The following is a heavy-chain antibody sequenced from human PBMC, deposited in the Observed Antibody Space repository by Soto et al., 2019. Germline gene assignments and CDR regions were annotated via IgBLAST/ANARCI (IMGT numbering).Heavy chain of an antibody. Sequence: GSLRLSCXASGFTFSHAWMSWVRQAPGKGLEWVGRIKSKADGETKDYGAPVRGRFTISRDDAKDTLYLQMNSLRIEDTAVYYCCVVKRLDQYSTSGYWFDPWGPGTLVTV. CDR1: GFTFSHAW. CDR2: IKSKADGETK. D-gene: IGHD2-15*01. CDR3: CVVKRLDQYSTSGYWFDP. V-gene: IGHV3-15*01. J-gene: IGHJ5*02.